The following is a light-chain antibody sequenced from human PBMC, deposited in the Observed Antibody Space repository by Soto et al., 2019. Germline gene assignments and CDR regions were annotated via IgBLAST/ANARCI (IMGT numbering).Light chain of an antibody. V-gene: IGKV3-20*01. Sequence: IVSTRSPVTQSFSPGDRATLSCMSSQSVSSSYLAWYQKKPGQAPRLRIYAASSRATGVTDRVSGSGSGTDVTLTISRLEPEDFAVDFGQQYGRPPWTCGQGTKVDIK. CDR3: QQYGRPPWT. CDR2: AAS. CDR1: QSVSSSY. J-gene: IGKJ1*01.